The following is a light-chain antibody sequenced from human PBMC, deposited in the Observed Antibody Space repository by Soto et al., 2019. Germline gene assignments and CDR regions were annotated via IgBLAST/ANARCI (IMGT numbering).Light chain of an antibody. CDR3: QQYNNWPWT. CDR1: QSVSTY. V-gene: IGKV3-11*01. CDR2: DAS. J-gene: IGKJ1*01. Sequence: EIVLTQSPVILSLSPGERATLSCRASQSVSTYLAWYQQKPGQAPRLLIYDASNRATGIPARFSGSGSGTDFTLTISRLEPEDFAVYYCQQYNNWPWTFGQGTKVDIK.